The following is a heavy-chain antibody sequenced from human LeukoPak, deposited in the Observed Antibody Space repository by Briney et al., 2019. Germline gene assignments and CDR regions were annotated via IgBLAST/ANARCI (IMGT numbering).Heavy chain of an antibody. CDR3: AKDWRICGGDSCNSASLNNWFDP. CDR1: AFTVSSYG. J-gene: IGHJ5*02. V-gene: IGHV3-30*18. CDR2: ISYDGNNK. Sequence: GGSLRLSCAASAFTVSSYGMHWVRQAPGQGLAWEAVISYDGNNKFYEDSVKGRFTISRDNSENTLYLQMNSLRAEDTAVYYCAKDWRICGGDSCNSASLNNWFDPWGQGTLVTVSS. D-gene: IGHD2-21*01.